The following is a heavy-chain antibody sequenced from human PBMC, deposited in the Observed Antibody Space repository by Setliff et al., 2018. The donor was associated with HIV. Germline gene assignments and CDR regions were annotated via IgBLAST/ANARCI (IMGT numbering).Heavy chain of an antibody. CDR2: INHSGST. Sequence: PSETLSLTCAVYGGSFSGYYWTWIRQPPGKGLEWIGEINHSGSTNYNPSLKSRVTISVDTSKNQFSLNLNSVTAADTAVYPCARVFRPSSSWYYNYFDPWGQGTLVTSPQ. D-gene: IGHD6-13*01. J-gene: IGHJ5*02. V-gene: IGHV4-34*01. CDR1: GGSFSGYY. CDR3: ARVFRPSSSWYYNYFDP.